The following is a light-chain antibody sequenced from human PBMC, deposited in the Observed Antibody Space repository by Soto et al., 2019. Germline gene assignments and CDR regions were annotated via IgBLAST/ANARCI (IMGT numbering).Light chain of an antibody. CDR1: SSDVGGYNY. J-gene: IGLJ1*01. CDR3: TSYTRTSSTTYV. CDR2: DVS. Sequence: QSVLTQPASVSGSPGQSITISCTGTSSDVGGYNYVPWYQQHPGKAPKLMIYDVSNRPSGVSNRFSGSKSGNTASLTISGLQAEDEADYYCTSYTRTSSTTYVFGTGTKVTVL. V-gene: IGLV2-14*01.